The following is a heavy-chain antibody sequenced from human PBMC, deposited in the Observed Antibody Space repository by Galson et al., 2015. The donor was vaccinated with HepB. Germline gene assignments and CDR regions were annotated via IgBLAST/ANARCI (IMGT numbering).Heavy chain of an antibody. D-gene: IGHD3-22*01. V-gene: IGHV1-3*01. CDR1: GYTFTSYA. Sequence: SVKVSCKASGYTFTSYAMHWVRQAPGQRLEWMGWINAGNGNTKYSQKFQGRVTITRDTSASTAYMELSSLRSEDTAVYYCARDKGKDDYDSSDDFPNWFDPRGQGTLVTVSS. J-gene: IGHJ5*02. CDR3: ARDKGKDDYDSSDDFPNWFDP. CDR2: INAGNGNT.